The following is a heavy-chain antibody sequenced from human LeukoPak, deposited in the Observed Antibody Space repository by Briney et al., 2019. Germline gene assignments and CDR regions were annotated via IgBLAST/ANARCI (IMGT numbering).Heavy chain of an antibody. CDR3: ARGARPTYYYDSSGYYPRFAFDI. CDR1: GYTFTGYD. D-gene: IGHD3-22*01. J-gene: IGHJ3*02. CDR2: INPNSGGT. Sequence: EASVKVSCKASGYTFTGYDMHWVRQAPGQGLEWMGWINPNSGGTKYAQKFQGRVTMTRDTSISTAYMELNRLRSDDTAVYYCARGARPTYYYDSSGYYPRFAFDIWGQGTMVTVSS. V-gene: IGHV1-2*02.